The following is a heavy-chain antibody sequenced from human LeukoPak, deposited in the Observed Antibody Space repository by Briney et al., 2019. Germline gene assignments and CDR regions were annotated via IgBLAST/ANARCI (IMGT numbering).Heavy chain of an antibody. CDR3: ARDNRDFWSGYYYFDY. V-gene: IGHV3-48*01. Sequence: GGSLRLSCAASGFTFSDYTMNWVRQAPGKGLEWVSYISTTSSTIYYADSVKGRFTVSRDNAKNSQNLQMNSLRAEDTAVYYCARDNRDFWSGYYYFDYWGQGSLVTVSS. J-gene: IGHJ4*02. D-gene: IGHD3-3*01. CDR1: GFTFSDYT. CDR2: ISTTSSTI.